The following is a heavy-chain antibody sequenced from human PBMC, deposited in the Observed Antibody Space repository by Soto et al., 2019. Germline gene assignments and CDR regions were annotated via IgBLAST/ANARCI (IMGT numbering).Heavy chain of an antibody. CDR1: GGSISSGGYY. D-gene: IGHD3-16*02. CDR3: ARAMIKFGGVIVYFDY. CDR2: IYYSGST. J-gene: IGHJ4*02. Sequence: SETLSLTCTVSGGSISSGGYYWSWIRQHPGKGLGWIGYIYYSGSTYYNPSLKSRVTISVGTSKNQFSLKLSSVTAADTAVYYCARAMIKFGGVIVYFDYWGQGTLVTVSS. V-gene: IGHV4-31*03.